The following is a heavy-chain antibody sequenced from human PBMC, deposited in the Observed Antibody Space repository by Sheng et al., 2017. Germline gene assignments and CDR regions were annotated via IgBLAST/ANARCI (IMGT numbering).Heavy chain of an antibody. J-gene: IGHJ3*02. CDR1: GGTFSSYA. Sequence: QVQLVQSGAEVKKPGSSVKVSCKASGGTFSSYAISWVRQAPGQGLEWMGGIIPILGIANYAQKFQGRVTITADKSTSTAYMELSSLRSEDTAVYYCARDHGGNSGPTRAFDIWGQGTMVTVSS. D-gene: IGHD2-21*02. CDR2: IIPILGIA. CDR3: ARDHGGNSGPTRAFDI. V-gene: IGHV1-69*04.